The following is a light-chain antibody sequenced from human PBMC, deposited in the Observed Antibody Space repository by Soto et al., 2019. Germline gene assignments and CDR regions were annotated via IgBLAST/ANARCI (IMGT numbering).Light chain of an antibody. CDR3: SSYTTTIRV. J-gene: IGLJ3*02. CDR1: SSDVVGYNY. CDR2: DVS. V-gene: IGLV2-14*01. Sequence: QSALTQPASVSGSPGQSITISCTGTSSDVVGYNYVSWYQQHPGKAPKLMIYDVSNRPSGVSIRFSGSKSGNTASLTISGLQAEDEADYYCSSYTTTIRVFGGGTKVTVL.